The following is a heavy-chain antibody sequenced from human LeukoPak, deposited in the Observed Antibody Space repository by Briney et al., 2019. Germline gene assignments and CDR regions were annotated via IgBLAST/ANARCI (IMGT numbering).Heavy chain of an antibody. CDR2: ISNSGFAT. Sequence: GGSLRLSCTASSFTLGDWYMSWIRQAPGKGLEWVSYISNSGFATYYADSVKGRFTVSRDNAKNSLFLQMDSLRAEDTAVYFCERDFRNLGMDVWGKGTTVTVSS. CDR3: ERDFRNLGMDV. CDR1: SFTLGDWY. D-gene: IGHD3-16*01. V-gene: IGHV3-11*01. J-gene: IGHJ6*03.